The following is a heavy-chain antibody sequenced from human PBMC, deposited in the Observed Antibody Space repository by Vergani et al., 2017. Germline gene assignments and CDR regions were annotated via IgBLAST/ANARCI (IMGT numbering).Heavy chain of an antibody. V-gene: IGHV4-31*03. CDR2: IYYSGST. CDR1: GGSISSGGYY. D-gene: IGHD3-22*01. Sequence: QVQLQESGPGLVKPSQTLSLTCTVSGGSISSGGYYWSWIRQHPGKGLEWIGYIYYSGSTYYNPSLKSRVTISVDKSKNQFSLKLSSVTAADTAVYYCARSSITMIVVAPYYFDYWGQGTLVTVSS. J-gene: IGHJ4*02. CDR3: ARSSITMIVVAPYYFDY.